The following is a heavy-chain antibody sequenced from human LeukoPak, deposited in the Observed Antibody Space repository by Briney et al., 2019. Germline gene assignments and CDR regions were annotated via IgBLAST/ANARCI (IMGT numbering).Heavy chain of an antibody. CDR1: GFTFSSDA. D-gene: IGHD5-12*01. CDR2: ISYDGSNK. CDR3: ARAPWT. Sequence: PGRSLRLSRAASGFTFSSDAMHCVRQAPGKGLEWVAVISYDGSNKYYADSVKGRFTISRDNSKNTLYLQMNSLRAEDTAVYYCARAPWTWGQGTLVTVSS. V-gene: IGHV3-30*04. J-gene: IGHJ5*02.